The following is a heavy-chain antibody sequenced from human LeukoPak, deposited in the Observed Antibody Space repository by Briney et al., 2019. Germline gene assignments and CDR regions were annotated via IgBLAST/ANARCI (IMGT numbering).Heavy chain of an antibody. D-gene: IGHD3-10*01. J-gene: IGHJ4*02. CDR1: GYTFTSYY. CDR2: INPSGGST. V-gene: IGHV1-46*01. CDR3: ARGSPRVYYGSGSYYNALGY. Sequence: GASVKVSCKASGYTFTSYYMHWVRQAPGQGLEWMGIINPSGGSTSYAQKFQGRVTMTRDTSTSTVYMELSSLRSEDTTVYYCARGSPRVYYGSGSYYNALGYWGQGTLVTVSS.